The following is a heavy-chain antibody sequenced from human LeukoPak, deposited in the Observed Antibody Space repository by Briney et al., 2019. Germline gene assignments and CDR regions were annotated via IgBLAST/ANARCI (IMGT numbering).Heavy chain of an antibody. CDR1: GFTFSSYS. CDR2: ISSSSSYI. CDR3: VRDFSLTRLERPFDN. J-gene: IGHJ4*02. V-gene: IGHV3-21*01. D-gene: IGHD1-1*01. Sequence: GGSLRLSCAASGFTFSSYSMNWVRQAPGKGLEWVSSISSSSSYIYYADSVRGRFTISRDNAKNSLYLQMNSLRVEDTAMYHCVRDFSLTRLERPFDNWGQGNLVTVSS.